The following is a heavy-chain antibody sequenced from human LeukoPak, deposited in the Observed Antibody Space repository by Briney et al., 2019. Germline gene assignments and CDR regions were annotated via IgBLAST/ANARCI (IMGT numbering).Heavy chain of an antibody. V-gene: IGHV3-23*01. CDR2: ISGSGGST. CDR3: AKSGYDFWSGYYGY. Sequence: PGGSLRLSCAASGFTFSSYAMSWVRQAPGKGLEWVSAISGSGGSTYYAASVKGRFPISRDNSKNTLYLQMNSLRAEDTAVYYCAKSGYDFWSGYYGYWGQGTLVTVSS. CDR1: GFTFSSYA. D-gene: IGHD3-3*01. J-gene: IGHJ4*02.